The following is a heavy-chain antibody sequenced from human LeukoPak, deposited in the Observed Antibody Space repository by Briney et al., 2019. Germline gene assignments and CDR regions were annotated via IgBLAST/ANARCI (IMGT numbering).Heavy chain of an antibody. CDR2: ISAYNGNT. Sequence: ASVKVSCKASGYTFTSYGISWVRQAPGQGLEWMGWISAYNGNTNCAQKLQGRVTKTTDTSTSTAYMELRSLRSDDTAVYYCAMMITFGGVIAVDAFDIWGQGTMVTVSS. J-gene: IGHJ3*02. CDR3: AMMITFGGVIAVDAFDI. CDR1: GYTFTSYG. V-gene: IGHV1-18*01. D-gene: IGHD3-16*02.